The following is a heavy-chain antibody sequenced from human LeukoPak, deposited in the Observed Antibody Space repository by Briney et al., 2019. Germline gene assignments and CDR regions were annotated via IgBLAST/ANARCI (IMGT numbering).Heavy chain of an antibody. CDR1: GFTFSSYG. D-gene: IGHD1-26*01. J-gene: IGHJ3*02. Sequence: PGGSLRLSCAASGFTFSSYGMHWVRQAPGKGLEWVAFIRYDGSNKYYADSVKGRFTISRDNSKNTLYLQMNSLRAEDTAVYYCAKAATWRPSGSSDAFDIWGQGTMVTVSS. V-gene: IGHV3-30*02. CDR3: AKAATWRPSGSSDAFDI. CDR2: IRYDGSNK.